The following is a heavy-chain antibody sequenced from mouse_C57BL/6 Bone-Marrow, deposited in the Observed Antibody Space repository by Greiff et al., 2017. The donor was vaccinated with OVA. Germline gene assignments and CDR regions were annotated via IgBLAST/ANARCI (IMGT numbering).Heavy chain of an antibody. Sequence: EVQGVESGGGLVQPGGSLKLSCAASGFTFSDYYMYWVRQTPEKRLEWVAYISNGGGSTYYPDTVKGRFTISRDNAKNTLYLQMSRLKSEDTAMYYCAKIDGYSCAYWGQGTLVTVSA. V-gene: IGHV5-12*01. J-gene: IGHJ3*01. CDR1: GFTFSDYY. D-gene: IGHD2-3*01. CDR2: ISNGGGST. CDR3: AKIDGYSCAY.